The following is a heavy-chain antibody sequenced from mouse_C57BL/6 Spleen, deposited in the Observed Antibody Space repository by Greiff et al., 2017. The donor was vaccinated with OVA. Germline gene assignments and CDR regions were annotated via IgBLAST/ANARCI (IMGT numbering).Heavy chain of an antibody. J-gene: IGHJ3*01. D-gene: IGHD2-1*01. CDR2: IYPNNGGN. CDR3: AREGGGNYVCAY. Sequence: EVQLQQSGPELVKPGASVKMSCKASGYTFTDYYMHWVKQSHGKSLEWIGYIYPNNGGNGYNQKFKGKATLTVDKSSSTADMELRSLTSEDSAVYYCAREGGGNYVCAYWGQGTLVTVSA. CDR1: GYTFTDYY. V-gene: IGHV1-34*01.